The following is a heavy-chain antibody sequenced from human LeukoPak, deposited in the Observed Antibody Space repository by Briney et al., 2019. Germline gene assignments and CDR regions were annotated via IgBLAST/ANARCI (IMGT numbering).Heavy chain of an antibody. CDR3: ATQILLCHYY. J-gene: IGHJ4*02. CDR1: GGSFSGYY. V-gene: IGHV4-34*01. Sequence: SETLSLTCAVYGGSFSGYYWSWIRQPPGKGLEWIGEVNHSGSTNYNPSLKSRVTISVDTSKNQFSLKLSSVTAADTAVYYCATQILLCHYYWGQGTLVTVSS. CDR2: VNHSGST. D-gene: IGHD3-10*02.